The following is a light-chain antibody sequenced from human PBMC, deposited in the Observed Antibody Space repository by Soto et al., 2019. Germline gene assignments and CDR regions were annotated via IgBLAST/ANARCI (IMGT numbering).Light chain of an antibody. CDR3: QQYGSSPRA. Sequence: EIVLTQSPGTLSLSPGERATLSCRASQSVSNNYLAWYQQKPGQAPRLLIYDASNRATGIPDRFSGSGSGTDFTLTISRLEPEDSAVYYCQQYGSSPRAFGQGTKMEIK. CDR1: QSVSNNY. V-gene: IGKV3-20*01. J-gene: IGKJ1*01. CDR2: DAS.